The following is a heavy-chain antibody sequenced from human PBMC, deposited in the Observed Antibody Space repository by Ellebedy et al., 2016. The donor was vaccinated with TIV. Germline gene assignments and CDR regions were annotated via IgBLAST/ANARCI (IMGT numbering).Heavy chain of an antibody. CDR1: CYSFSRYW. CDR3: ARQGGSYWANLDN. J-gene: IGHJ4*02. D-gene: IGHD1-26*01. V-gene: IGHV5-51*01. Sequence: GESLKISCKASCYSFSRYWIAWVRQRPGKGLEWIGIMWPRDSDTKYSPSFEGRVTISADKSISTTYLQWRSLKASDSAMYYCARQGGSYWANLDNWGQGTLVTVAS. CDR2: MWPRDSDT.